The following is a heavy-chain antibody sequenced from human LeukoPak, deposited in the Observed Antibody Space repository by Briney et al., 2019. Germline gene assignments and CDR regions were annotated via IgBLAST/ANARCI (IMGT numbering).Heavy chain of an antibody. V-gene: IGHV3-53*01. CDR1: GFTVSSNY. CDR3: AKSQGSSAWWKTHFDY. Sequence: GGSLRLSCAASGFTVSSNYMSWVRQAPGKGLEWVSVIYSGGSTYYADSVKGRFTISRDNSKNTVYLQMNSLRAEDTAIYYCAKSQGSSAWWKTHFDYWGQGTLVTVSS. J-gene: IGHJ4*02. CDR2: IYSGGST. D-gene: IGHD6-19*01.